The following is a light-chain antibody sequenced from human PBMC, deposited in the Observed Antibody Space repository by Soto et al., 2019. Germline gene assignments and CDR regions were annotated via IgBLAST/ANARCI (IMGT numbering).Light chain of an antibody. CDR3: LLSYSGARRV. CDR2: DTS. CDR1: TGAVTSGHY. Sequence: QAVVTQEPSLTVSPGGTVTLTRGSSTGAVTSGHYPFWFQQKPGQAPRTLIYDTSNKHSWTPARFSGSLLGGKAALTLSGAQPEDEAEYSCLLSYSGARRVFGGGTKLTVL. J-gene: IGLJ2*01. V-gene: IGLV7-46*01.